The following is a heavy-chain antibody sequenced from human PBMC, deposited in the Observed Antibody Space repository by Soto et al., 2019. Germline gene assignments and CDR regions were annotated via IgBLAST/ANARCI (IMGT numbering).Heavy chain of an antibody. CDR3: ARDARGVQDETYYYMDV. J-gene: IGHJ6*03. V-gene: IGHV3-33*01. Sequence: SLRLSCAASGFTFSSYGMHWVRQAPGKGLEWVAVIWYDGGNKYYADSVKGRFTISRDNSKNTLYLQMNSLRAEDTAVYYCARDARGVQDETYYYMDVWGKGTTVTVSS. CDR1: GFTFSSYG. CDR2: IWYDGGNK. D-gene: IGHD3-10*01.